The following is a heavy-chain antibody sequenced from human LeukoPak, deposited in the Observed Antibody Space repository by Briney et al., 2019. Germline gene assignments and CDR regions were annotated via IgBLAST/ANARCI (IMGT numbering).Heavy chain of an antibody. D-gene: IGHD1/OR15-1a*01. Sequence: ESGPALVKPTQTLTLTCTFSGFSLSTSGVGVGWIRQPPGKALEWLALIYWDDDKRYSPSLKSRLTITKDTSKNQVVLTMTNMDPVDTATYYCAHIGPGWGTGANWFDPWGQGTLVTVSS. CDR1: GFSLSTSGVG. CDR3: AHIGPGWGTGANWFDP. V-gene: IGHV2-5*02. CDR2: IYWDDDK. J-gene: IGHJ5*02.